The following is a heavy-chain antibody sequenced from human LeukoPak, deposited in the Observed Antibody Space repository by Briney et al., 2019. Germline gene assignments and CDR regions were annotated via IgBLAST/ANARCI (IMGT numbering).Heavy chain of an antibody. D-gene: IGHD1-26*01. CDR3: ARGGSYAAFDI. Sequence: PGGSLRLSCVASGFNFNMFWMSWVRQAPGKGLEWVTNIKQDGSAKFYVGSVRGRFDISRDNARKSVFLQMNSLRVEDTAVYYCARGGSYAAFDIWGQGTMVTVSS. CDR1: GFNFNMFW. V-gene: IGHV3-7*01. J-gene: IGHJ3*02. CDR2: IKQDGSAK.